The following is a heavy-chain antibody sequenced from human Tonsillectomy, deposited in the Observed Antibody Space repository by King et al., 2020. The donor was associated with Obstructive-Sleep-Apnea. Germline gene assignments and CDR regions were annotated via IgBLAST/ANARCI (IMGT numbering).Heavy chain of an antibody. CDR2: IDPSDSYT. J-gene: IGHJ4*02. CDR3: ARQPYGDYAVRPLDY. V-gene: IGHV5-10-1*03. CDR1: GYSYTTYW. D-gene: IGHD4-17*01. Sequence: QLVQSGAEVKKPGESLRISCKGSGYSYTTYWITWVRQMPGKGLEWRGRIDPSDSYTNYSPSFQGPGTTSADKSISTAYLQWSSLKASHTAMYFCARQPYGDYAVRPLDYWGQGPLVSVSS.